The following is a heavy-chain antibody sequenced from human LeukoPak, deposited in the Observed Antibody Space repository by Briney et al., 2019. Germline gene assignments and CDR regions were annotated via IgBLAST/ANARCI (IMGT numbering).Heavy chain of an antibody. CDR1: GYTFTSYG. D-gene: IGHD3-22*01. Sequence: ASVKVPCKASGYTFTSYGISWARQAPGQGLEWMGWISAYNGNTNYAQKLQGRVTMTTDTSTSTAYMELRSLRSDDTAVYYCARVDLPDSRQGYWGQGTLVTVSS. J-gene: IGHJ4*02. V-gene: IGHV1-18*01. CDR2: ISAYNGNT. CDR3: ARVDLPDSRQGY.